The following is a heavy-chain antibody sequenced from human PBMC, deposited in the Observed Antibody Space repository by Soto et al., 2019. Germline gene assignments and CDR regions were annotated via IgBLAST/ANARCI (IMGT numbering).Heavy chain of an antibody. CDR3: TAEGTYYDFK. J-gene: IGHJ4*02. Sequence: EVQLVESGGGLVKPVGSRRLSCAASGFTFSNACMSWVLQAPGKGLEWVARIKSKTDGGTTAYAAAGKGRLTISRDDSKNTLYLKTNSLKTEHTAVYYCTAEGTYYDFKWGQGTLFTVAS. CDR1: GFTFSNAC. CDR2: IKSKTDGGTT. V-gene: IGHV3-15*05. D-gene: IGHD3-3*01.